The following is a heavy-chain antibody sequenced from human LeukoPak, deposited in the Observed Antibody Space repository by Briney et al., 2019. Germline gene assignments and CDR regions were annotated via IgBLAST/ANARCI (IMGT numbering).Heavy chain of an antibody. J-gene: IGHJ4*02. V-gene: IGHV3-74*01. CDR2: INSDGSST. CDR1: GFTFSSYW. Sequence: GGSLRLSCAASGFTFSSYWMHWVRQVPGKGLVWVSRINSDGSSTNYADSVKGRFTISRDNAKNTLYLQMNSLRAEDTAVYYCARDFPIGGSSGYPDYWGQGTLVTVSS. CDR3: ARDFPIGGSSGYPDY. D-gene: IGHD3-22*01.